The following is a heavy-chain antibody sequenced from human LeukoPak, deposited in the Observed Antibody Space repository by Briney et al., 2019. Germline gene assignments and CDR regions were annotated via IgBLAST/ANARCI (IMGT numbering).Heavy chain of an antibody. CDR2: ISNSGDAI. CDR3: ARGLPSALGVGDY. V-gene: IGHV3-48*03. Sequence: PGGCLRLSCEASGFTFSSYEMDWVRQAPGKGLEWISYISNSGDAIYYADSVKGRFTISRDNAKDSLYLQINSLRAEDTAVYYCARGLPSALGVGDYWGQGTLVTVSS. CDR1: GFTFSSYE. J-gene: IGHJ4*02. D-gene: IGHD5-18*01.